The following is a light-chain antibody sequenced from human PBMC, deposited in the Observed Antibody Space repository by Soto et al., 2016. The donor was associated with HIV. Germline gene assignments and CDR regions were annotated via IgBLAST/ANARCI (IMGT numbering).Light chain of an antibody. Sequence: DIVMTQSPLSLPVTPGEPASISCRSSQSLLHSNGYNYLDWYLQKPGQSPQLLIYLGSNRASGVPDRFGGSGSGTDFTLKISRVEAEDVGVYYCMQGLQTRVTFGPGTKVDIK. CDR3: MQGLQTRVT. J-gene: IGKJ3*01. V-gene: IGKV2-28*01. CDR2: LGS. CDR1: QSLLHSNGYNY.